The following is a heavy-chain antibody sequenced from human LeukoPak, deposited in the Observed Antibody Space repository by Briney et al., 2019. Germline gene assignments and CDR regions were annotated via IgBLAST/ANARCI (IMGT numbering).Heavy chain of an antibody. Sequence: GGSLRLSCAASGFTFSGSAMHWVRQASGKGLEWVGRIRSKANSYATAYAASVKGRFTISRDDSKNTAYLQMNSLKTEDTAVYYCTRPYYGSGSYYKHGMDVWGQGTTVTVSS. CDR2: IRSKANSYAT. D-gene: IGHD3-10*01. CDR3: TRPYYGSGSYYKHGMDV. V-gene: IGHV3-73*01. CDR1: GFTFSGSA. J-gene: IGHJ6*02.